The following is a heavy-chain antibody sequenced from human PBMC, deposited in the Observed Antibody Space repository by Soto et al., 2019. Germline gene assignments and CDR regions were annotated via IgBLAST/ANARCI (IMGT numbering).Heavy chain of an antibody. CDR2: LYYGRSA. D-gene: IGHD3-22*01. V-gene: IGHV4-59*01. CDR3: ALRSMAVVPEY. Sequence: QVQLQESGPGLVKPSETLSLTCAVSGDSISTYYCMWIRQPPGKGLESIGYLYYGRSANYNPSLTSRVTLSLDTATNQCSLTLRSMTAADTAVYYCALRSMAVVPEYWGQGTLVTVSS. CDR1: GDSISTYY. J-gene: IGHJ4*02.